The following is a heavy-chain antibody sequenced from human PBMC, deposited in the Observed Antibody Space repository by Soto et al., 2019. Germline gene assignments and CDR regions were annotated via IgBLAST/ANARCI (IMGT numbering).Heavy chain of an antibody. CDR1: GFTFSSYW. J-gene: IGHJ4*02. Sequence: EVQLVESGGGLVQPGGSLRLSCAASGFTFSSYWMHWVRQAPGKGLVWVSRINSDGSSTSYADSVKGRFTISRDNAKNTLYLQMNSLRAEDTAVYYCARAKGAPDYDILTGPPWSIGSNPDYWGQGTLVTVSS. CDR2: INSDGSST. CDR3: ARAKGAPDYDILTGPPWSIGSNPDY. D-gene: IGHD3-9*01. V-gene: IGHV3-74*01.